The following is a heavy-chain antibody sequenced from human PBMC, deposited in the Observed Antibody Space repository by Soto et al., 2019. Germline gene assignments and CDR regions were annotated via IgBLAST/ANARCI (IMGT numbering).Heavy chain of an antibody. V-gene: IGHV4-59*01. D-gene: IGHD7-27*01. CDR3: ALTGPLDY. Sequence: SETLSLTCTVSGGSLTDYYWSWIRQPPGKGLEWIGYIYHSDITNHNPSLRSRAAISVGTSRSQFSLKLSSVTAADTAVYYCALTGPLDYWGQGTLVTVS. J-gene: IGHJ4*02. CDR2: IYHSDIT. CDR1: GGSLTDYY.